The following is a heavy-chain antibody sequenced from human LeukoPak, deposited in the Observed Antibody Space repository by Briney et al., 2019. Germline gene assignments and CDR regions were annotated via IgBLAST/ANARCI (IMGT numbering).Heavy chain of an antibody. CDR2: IKSKTNGGTT. D-gene: IGHD1-26*01. J-gene: IGHJ4*02. V-gene: IGHV3-15*01. Sequence: GGSLRLSCAASGSTFNHAWMSWVRQAPGKGLEWVGRIKSKTNGGTTDYAAPVKGRFTISRDDSKNTLYLQMNGLKTEDTAVYYCTWVGARYYFDYWGQGTLVTVSS. CDR1: GSTFNHAW. CDR3: TWVGARYYFDY.